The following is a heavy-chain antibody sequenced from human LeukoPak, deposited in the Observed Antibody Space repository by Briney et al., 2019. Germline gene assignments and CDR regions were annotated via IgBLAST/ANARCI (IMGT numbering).Heavy chain of an antibody. D-gene: IGHD4-23*01. V-gene: IGHV1-2*02. Sequence: ASVKVSCKTSGYTFTDYSMHWVRQAPGQGLEWMGWINPNSGGTNYAQKFQGRVTMIRDTSISTAYMELSRLRSDDTAVYYCARGDYGGDLDFYYRGPGTLVTVSS. CDR1: GYTFTDYS. J-gene: IGHJ4*02. CDR3: ARGDYGGDLDFYY. CDR2: INPNSGGT.